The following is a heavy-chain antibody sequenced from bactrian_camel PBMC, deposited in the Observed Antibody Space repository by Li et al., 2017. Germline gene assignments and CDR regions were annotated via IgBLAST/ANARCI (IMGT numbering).Heavy chain of an antibody. J-gene: IGHJ4*01. Sequence: HVQLVESGGGSVQAGGSLTLSCIVSGYPYSSKCLGWFRQAPGKEREGDALVYTGDGSTYYDDSVKGRFIISKNILHLQMDSLKPEDTAMYYCAADLYKGSGSTIVHLTESHMNIIIGVRGPRSPSP. CDR2: VYTGDGST. D-gene: IGHD3*01. V-gene: IGHV3S54*01. CDR1: GYPYSSKC. CDR3: AADLYKGSGSTIVHLTESHMNII.